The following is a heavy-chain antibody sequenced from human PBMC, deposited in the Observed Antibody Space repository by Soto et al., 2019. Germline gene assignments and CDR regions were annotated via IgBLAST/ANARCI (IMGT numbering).Heavy chain of an antibody. J-gene: IGHJ4*01. CDR2: MNPNSGNT. V-gene: IGHV1-8*01. CDR3: ATVRITMVRVVISRYDD. D-gene: IGHD3-10*01. CDR1: GYTFTSYD. Sequence: ASVKVSCKASGYTFTSYDINWVRQATGQGLEWMGWMNPNSGNTGYAQKFQGRVTMTRNTSISTAYMELSSLRSEDTAGYYCATVRITMVRVVISRYDDWGQGTLVTVSS.